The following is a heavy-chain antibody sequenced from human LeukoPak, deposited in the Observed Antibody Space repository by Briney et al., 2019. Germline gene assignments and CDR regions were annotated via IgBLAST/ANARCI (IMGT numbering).Heavy chain of an antibody. CDR1: GYTLTELS. Sequence: SVKVSCKVSGYTLTELSMHWVRQAPGKGLEWMGGIIPIFGTANYAQKFQGRVTITTNESTSTAYMELSSLRSEDTAVYYCARARNGYGPVEAAFDIWGQGTMVTVSS. CDR3: ARARNGYGPVEAAFDI. CDR2: IIPIFGTA. J-gene: IGHJ3*02. D-gene: IGHD5-24*01. V-gene: IGHV1-69*05.